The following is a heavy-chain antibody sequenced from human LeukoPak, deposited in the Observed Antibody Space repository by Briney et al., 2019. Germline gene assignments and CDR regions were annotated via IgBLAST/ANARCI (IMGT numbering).Heavy chain of an antibody. V-gene: IGHV4-39*01. D-gene: IGHD2-15*01. CDR2: LFNSGVT. Sequence: SETLSLTCTVSGASISSTGYYWGWIRHSPGKRLEWIGSLFNSGVTYYSPSLKSRVSTSVDTSNNHFSLRLTSLTAADTAIYYCARHRVASAYSSFDYWGQGTLVTVSS. CDR3: ARHRVASAYSSFDY. CDR1: GASISSTGYY. J-gene: IGHJ4*02.